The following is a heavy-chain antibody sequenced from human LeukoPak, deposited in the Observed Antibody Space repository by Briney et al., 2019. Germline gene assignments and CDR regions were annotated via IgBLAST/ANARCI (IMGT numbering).Heavy chain of an antibody. D-gene: IGHD1-26*01. CDR1: GYTFTGYY. V-gene: IGHV1-2*02. CDR2: INPNSGGT. J-gene: IGHJ6*03. CDR3: ARYHSGSYYYYMDV. Sequence: EASVTVSCKASGYTFTGYYMHWVRQAPGQGLEWMGWINPNSGGTNYAQKFQGRVTMTRDTAISTAYMELSRLRSDDTAVYYCARYHSGSYYYYMDVWGKGTTVTVSS.